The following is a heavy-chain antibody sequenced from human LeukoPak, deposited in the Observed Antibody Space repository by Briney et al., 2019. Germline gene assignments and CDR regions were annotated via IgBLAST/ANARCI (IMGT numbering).Heavy chain of an antibody. V-gene: IGHV3-23*01. CDR2: INGAADST. CDR3: AKSRSSGSSSSNY. CDR1: GITFSSYA. Sequence: GGSLRLSCAASGITFSSYAMSWVRQAPEKGLEWVSTINGAADSTYFADSVKGRFTISRDNSNNTLYLQMDSLRVEDTAVYYCAKSRSSGSSSSNYWGQGTLASVSS. D-gene: IGHD6-19*01. J-gene: IGHJ4*02.